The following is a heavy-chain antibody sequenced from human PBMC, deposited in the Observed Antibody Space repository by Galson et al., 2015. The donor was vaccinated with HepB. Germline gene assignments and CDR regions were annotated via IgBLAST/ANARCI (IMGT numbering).Heavy chain of an antibody. CDR1: GGSFSGYY. D-gene: IGHD3-10*01. CDR3: VRDVFREGNRWGVPNNNYFDV. J-gene: IGHJ5*02. Sequence: ETLSLTCAVYGGSFSGYYWSWIRQPPGKGLEWIGKIKYDGGTNYNPSLKSRVTISADTSKNQFSVKLTSVAATDTAIYYCVRDVFREGNRWGVPNNNYFDVWGQGNLVTVSS. CDR2: IKYDGGT. V-gene: IGHV4-34*01.